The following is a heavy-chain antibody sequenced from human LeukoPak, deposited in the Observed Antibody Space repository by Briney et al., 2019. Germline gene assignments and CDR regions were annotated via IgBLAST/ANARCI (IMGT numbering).Heavy chain of an antibody. CDR2: IWYDGSNK. J-gene: IGHJ4*02. Sequence: GGSLRLSCAASGFTFSSYGMHWVRQAPGKGLEWVAVIWYDGSNKYYADSVKGRFTISRDNSKNTLYLQMNSLRAEDTAVYYCAKDPYSYGYVGGFDYWGQGTLVTVS. D-gene: IGHD5-18*01. V-gene: IGHV3-30*02. CDR1: GFTFSSYG. CDR3: AKDPYSYGYVGGFDY.